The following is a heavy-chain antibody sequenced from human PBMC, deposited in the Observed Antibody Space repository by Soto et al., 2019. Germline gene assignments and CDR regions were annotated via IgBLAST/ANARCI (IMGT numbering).Heavy chain of an antibody. CDR1: GGTFSSYA. CDR3: ARDGPRRYSYGSLDY. J-gene: IGHJ4*02. Sequence: SVKVSCKASGGTFSSYAISWVRQAPGQGLEWMGGIIPIFGTANYAQKFQGRVTITADKSTSTAYMELSSLRSEDTAVYYCARDGPRRYSYGSLDYWGQGTLVTVSS. D-gene: IGHD5-18*01. CDR2: IIPIFGTA. V-gene: IGHV1-69*06.